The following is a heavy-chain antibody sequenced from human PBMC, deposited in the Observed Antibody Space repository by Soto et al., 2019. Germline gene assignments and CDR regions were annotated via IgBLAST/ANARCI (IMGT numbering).Heavy chain of an antibody. CDR3: ATSEGPTDY. CDR2: ISYDGSNK. V-gene: IGHV3-30*03. Sequence: SQRLSNTASEFTFSNYGMHWVRQAPGKGLEWVAVISYDGSNKYYADSVKGRFTISRDNSKNTLYLQMNSLRAEDTAVYYCATSEGPTDYWGQGTLVTVSS. J-gene: IGHJ4*02. CDR1: EFTFSNYG.